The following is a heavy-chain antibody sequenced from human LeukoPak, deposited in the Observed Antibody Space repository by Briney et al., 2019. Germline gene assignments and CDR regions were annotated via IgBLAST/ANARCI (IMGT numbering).Heavy chain of an antibody. CDR1: GYTFTSYA. J-gene: IGHJ4*02. CDR3: ARDNDDFPNSYYFDY. D-gene: IGHD3-3*01. V-gene: IGHV1-3*01. Sequence: GASVKVSCKASGYTFTSYAMHWVRQAPGQRLEWMGWINAGNGNTKYSQKFQGRVTITRDTSASTAYMELSSLRSEDTAVYHCARDNDDFPNSYYFDYWGQGTLVTVSS. CDR2: INAGNGNT.